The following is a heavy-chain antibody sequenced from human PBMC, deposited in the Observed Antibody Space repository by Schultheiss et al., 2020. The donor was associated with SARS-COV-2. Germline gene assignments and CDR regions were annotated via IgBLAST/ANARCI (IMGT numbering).Heavy chain of an antibody. Sequence: SETLSLTCTVSGGSIRSGGYYWNWIRQHPGKGLEWIGYIYYSGSTNYNPSLKSRVTISVDTSKNQFSLKLTSVTAADTAVYYCARSPGGGRFDPWGQGTLVTVSS. CDR3: ARSPGGGRFDP. CDR1: GGSIRSGGYY. V-gene: IGHV4-61*08. J-gene: IGHJ5*02. CDR2: IYYSGST. D-gene: IGHD3-16*01.